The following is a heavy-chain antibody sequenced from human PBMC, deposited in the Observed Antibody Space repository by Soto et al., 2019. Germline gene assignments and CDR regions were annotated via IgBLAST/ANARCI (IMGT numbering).Heavy chain of an antibody. CDR2: ISAHNGNT. Sequence: QVHLVQSGAEVKKPGASVKVSCKASGYTFTSYGITWVRQAPGQGLEGMGWISAHNGNTDYAQKLQGRVIVTRATSTSTACMELSMLRYDDTAVYYWARGRYGDYWGQGALVTVSS. V-gene: IGHV1-18*01. J-gene: IGHJ4*02. D-gene: IGHD1-1*01. CDR3: ARGRYGDY. CDR1: GYTFTSYG.